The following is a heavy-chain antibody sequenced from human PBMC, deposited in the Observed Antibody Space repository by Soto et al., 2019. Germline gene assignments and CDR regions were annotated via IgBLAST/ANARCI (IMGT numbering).Heavy chain of an antibody. Sequence: QVQLQQWGAGLLKPSETLSLTCAVYGGSFSGYYWSWIRQPPGKGLEWIGEINHSGSTNYNPSLKSRVTISVDTSKNHFSLKLSSVTAADTAVYYCARGPPSFDILTGYYSGWFDPWGQGTLVTVSS. V-gene: IGHV4-34*01. CDR3: ARGPPSFDILTGYYSGWFDP. CDR1: GGSFSGYY. J-gene: IGHJ5*02. CDR2: INHSGST. D-gene: IGHD3-9*01.